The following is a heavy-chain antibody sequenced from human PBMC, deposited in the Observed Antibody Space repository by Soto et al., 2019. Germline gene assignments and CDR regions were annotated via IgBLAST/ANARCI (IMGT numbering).Heavy chain of an antibody. V-gene: IGHV3-53*01. Sequence: EVQLVESGGGLIQPGGSLRLSCAVSGFTVSNNYMSWVRQAPGKGLEGVSVIYSGGYTAYGDSVKGRFTISRDNSKNTLNLQKNSRGAGDPAVFYWAAQPGGGGYWGQGTLVTVSS. CDR3: AAQPGGGGY. J-gene: IGHJ4*02. CDR1: GFTVSNNY. D-gene: IGHD2-2*01. CDR2: IYSGGYT.